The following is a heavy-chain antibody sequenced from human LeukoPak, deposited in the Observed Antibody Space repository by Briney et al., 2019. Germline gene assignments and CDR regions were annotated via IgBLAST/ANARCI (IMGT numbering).Heavy chain of an antibody. CDR2: INPNSGGT. D-gene: IGHD1-1*01. Sequence: ASVKVSCKASGYTFTDYYIHWVRQAPGQGLEWMGWINPNSGGTNYTQKFQGRVTMTRDTSISTAYLELNRLTSDDTAVYYCARGLYNTYPEDYWGQGTLVTVSS. CDR1: GYTFTDYY. CDR3: ARGLYNTYPEDY. J-gene: IGHJ4*02. V-gene: IGHV1-2*02.